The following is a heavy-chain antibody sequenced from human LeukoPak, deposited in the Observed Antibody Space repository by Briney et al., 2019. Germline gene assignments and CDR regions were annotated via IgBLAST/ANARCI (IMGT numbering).Heavy chain of an antibody. Sequence: QPGGSLRLSCAASGFTFSNYGMHWVRQAPGKGLEWLAVISYDGSNKYYVDSVKGRFTISRDNSKNTLYLQMNSLRAEDTAVYYCAKDKVFHAYSSGGMGFDPWGQGTLVTVSS. CDR1: GFTFSNYG. CDR2: ISYDGSNK. CDR3: AKDKVFHAYSSGGMGFDP. V-gene: IGHV3-30*18. J-gene: IGHJ5*02. D-gene: IGHD6-25*01.